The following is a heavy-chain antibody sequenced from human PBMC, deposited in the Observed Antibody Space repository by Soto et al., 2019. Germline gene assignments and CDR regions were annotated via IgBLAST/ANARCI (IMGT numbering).Heavy chain of an antibody. D-gene: IGHD2-8*01. V-gene: IGHV3-73*01. Sequence: GGSLRLSCAASGLTFSGSAMQWVRQASGKGLEWVGRIRTEPYSYAAAYAASVKGRFTIFRDDSKNTAYLQMNSLKTEDTAVYYCTRLMGQKSRYSDYWDQGTLVTLSS. J-gene: IGHJ4*02. CDR3: TRLMGQKSRYSDY. CDR2: IRTEPYSYAA. CDR1: GLTFSGSA.